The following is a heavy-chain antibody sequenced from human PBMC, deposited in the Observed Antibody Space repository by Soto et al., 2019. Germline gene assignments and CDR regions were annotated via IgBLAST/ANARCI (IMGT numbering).Heavy chain of an antibody. Sequence: QVQLVQSGAEVKKPGASVKVSCKASGYTFTSYYMHWVRQAPGQGLEWMGIINPSGGSTSYAQKVQGRGTMTRDPSTGPVYMGVSSRGSGGQAGYFWAGDGGGGYWGQGTLVTVSS. CDR1: GYTFTSYY. V-gene: IGHV1-46*01. D-gene: IGHD3-16*01. J-gene: IGHJ4*02. CDR2: INPSGGST. CDR3: AGDGGGGY.